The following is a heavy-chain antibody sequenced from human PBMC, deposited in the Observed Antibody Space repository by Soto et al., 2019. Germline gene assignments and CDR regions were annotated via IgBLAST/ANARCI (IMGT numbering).Heavy chain of an antibody. Sequence: PGGSLRLSCTASGFTFRAYYMNWIRQAPGKGLEWVSYISTGGSTIFYADSVKGRFTISRDNAKNSLYLQMNSLRAEDTAVYYCARYWQKRAFYGMDVWGQGTTVTVSS. D-gene: IGHD2-15*01. V-gene: IGHV3-11*04. CDR2: ISTGGSTI. CDR3: ARYWQKRAFYGMDV. CDR1: GFTFRAYY. J-gene: IGHJ6*02.